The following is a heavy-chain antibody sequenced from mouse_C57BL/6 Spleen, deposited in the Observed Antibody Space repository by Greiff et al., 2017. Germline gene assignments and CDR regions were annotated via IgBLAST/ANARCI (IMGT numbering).Heavy chain of an antibody. D-gene: IGHD2-5*01. V-gene: IGHV1-52*01. CDR3: ARADYINLGWFAY. Sequence: QVQLQQPGAELVRPGSSVKLSCKASGYTFTSYWMHWVKQRPIQGLEWIGNIDPSDSETHYNQKFKDKATLTVDKYSSTAYMQLSSLTSDDSAVYYCARADYINLGWFAYWGQGTLVTVSA. CDR2: IDPSDSET. J-gene: IGHJ3*01. CDR1: GYTFTSYW.